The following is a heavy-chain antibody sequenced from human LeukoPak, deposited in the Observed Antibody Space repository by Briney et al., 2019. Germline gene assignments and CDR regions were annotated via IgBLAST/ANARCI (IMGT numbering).Heavy chain of an antibody. CDR1: SGSIGSSSNY. V-gene: IGHV4-39*01. J-gene: IGHJ5*02. Sequence: SETLSLTCTVSSGSIGSSSNYWGWIRQAPGKGLVWIENVYYSGSTFYHPSLKSRVTISVDTSKNQFSLKLRSVTAADTAIYYCARASFNVVFGNWFDPWGQGTLVTVSS. D-gene: IGHD2-8*01. CDR2: VYYSGST. CDR3: ARASFNVVFGNWFDP.